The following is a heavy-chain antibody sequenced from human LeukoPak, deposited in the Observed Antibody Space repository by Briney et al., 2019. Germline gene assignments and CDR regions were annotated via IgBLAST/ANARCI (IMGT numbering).Heavy chain of an antibody. Sequence: SETLSLTCTASGGSISGYYWNWVRQPAGKGLEWIGRIYTSGNTNYNPSLRSRVTMSVDTSKNQFSLKLSSVTAADTGVYYCARDALYCSSTSCYRFWYFDLWGRGTLVTVSS. CDR1: GGSISGYY. V-gene: IGHV4-4*07. J-gene: IGHJ2*01. CDR3: ARDALYCSSTSCYRFWYFDL. D-gene: IGHD2-2*01. CDR2: IYTSGNT.